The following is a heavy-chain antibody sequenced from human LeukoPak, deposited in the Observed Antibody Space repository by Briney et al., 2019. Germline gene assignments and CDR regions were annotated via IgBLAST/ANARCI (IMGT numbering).Heavy chain of an antibody. CDR2: INPNSGGT. D-gene: IGHD5-18*01. J-gene: IGHJ2*01. V-gene: IGHV1-2*04. CDR3: ARGQGYSYGYIAAFDL. Sequence: GASVKVSCKASGYTFTGYYMHWVRQAPGQGLEWMGWINPNSGGTNYAQKFQGWVTMTRDTSISTAYMELSRLRSDDTAVYYCARGQGYSYGYIAAFDLWGRGTLVTVSS. CDR1: GYTFTGYY.